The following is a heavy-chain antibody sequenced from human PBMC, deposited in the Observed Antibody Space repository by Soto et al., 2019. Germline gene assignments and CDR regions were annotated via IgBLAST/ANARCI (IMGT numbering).Heavy chain of an antibody. CDR2: ISSGSSVT. Sequence: GGSLRLSCAASGFTFSSYAMHWVRQAPGKGLEWVSYISSGSSVTYYADSVKGRFTISRDNAKNSLYLQMNSLRDEDTAVYYCARDTVLDSWGQGTLVTVSS. D-gene: IGHD6-6*01. CDR1: GFTFSSYA. CDR3: ARDTVLDS. J-gene: IGHJ4*02. V-gene: IGHV3-48*02.